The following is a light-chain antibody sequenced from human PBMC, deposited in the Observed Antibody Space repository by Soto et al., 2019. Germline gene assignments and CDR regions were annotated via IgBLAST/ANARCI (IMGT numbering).Light chain of an antibody. V-gene: IGKV3-15*01. J-gene: IGKJ1*01. CDR1: QSVSSN. CDR2: GAS. Sequence: ETVMTQSPATLSVSPGERATLSCRASQSVSSNLAWYQQKPGQAPRLLIYGASTRATGIPARFSGSGSRTEFTLTISSLQSEDFAIYYCQHYNNWPRTFGQGTKVEIK. CDR3: QHYNNWPRT.